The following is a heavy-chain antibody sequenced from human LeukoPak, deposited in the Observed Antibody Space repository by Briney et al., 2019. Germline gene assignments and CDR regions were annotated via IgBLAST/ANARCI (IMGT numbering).Heavy chain of an antibody. Sequence: ALVKVSCKASGYTFTSYGISWVRQAPGQGLERMGWISAYNGNTNYAQKLQGRVTMTTDTSTSTAYMELRSLRSDDTAVYYCARARGTITGGYFDYWGQGTLVTVSS. CDR1: GYTFTSYG. V-gene: IGHV1-18*01. J-gene: IGHJ4*02. CDR3: ARARGTITGGYFDY. CDR2: ISAYNGNT. D-gene: IGHD5-24*01.